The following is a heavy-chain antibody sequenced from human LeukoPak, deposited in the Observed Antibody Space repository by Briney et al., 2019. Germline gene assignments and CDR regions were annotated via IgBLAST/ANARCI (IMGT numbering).Heavy chain of an antibody. J-gene: IGHJ4*02. Sequence: GGSLRLSCAASGFTFSSYEMNWVRQAPGKGLEWVSYISSSGSTIHYAESVKGRFTISRDNAKSSLYLQMNSLRAEDTAVYYCARDKGSLNDLCVDYWGQGTLVTVSS. CDR3: ARDKGSLNDLCVDY. D-gene: IGHD1-1*01. V-gene: IGHV3-48*03. CDR1: GFTFSSYE. CDR2: ISSSGSTI.